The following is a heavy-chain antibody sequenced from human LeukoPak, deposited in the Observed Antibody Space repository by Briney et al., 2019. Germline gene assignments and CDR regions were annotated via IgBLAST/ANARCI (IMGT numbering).Heavy chain of an antibody. J-gene: IGHJ4*02. D-gene: IGHD3-22*01. CDR1: GGSISSYY. Sequence: SETLSLTCTVSGGSISSYYWSWIRQPPGKGLEWIGEINHSGSTNYNPSLKSRVTISVDTSKNQFSLKLSSVTAADTAVYYCARGYYYDSSGYYYFDYWGQGTLVTVSS. CDR2: INHSGST. V-gene: IGHV4-34*01. CDR3: ARGYYYDSSGYYYFDY.